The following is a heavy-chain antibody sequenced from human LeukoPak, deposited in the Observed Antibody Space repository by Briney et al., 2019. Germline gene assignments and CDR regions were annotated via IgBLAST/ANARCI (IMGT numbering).Heavy chain of an antibody. Sequence: PSETLSLTCTVSGGSIRDTTYYWGWIRQPPGKGLEWIGSIYYSGNTYYNPSLKSRVTISLDTSKNQFSLKLTSVTAADTAVYYCVTTYYYGSGRLGGFDIWGQGTMVIVSS. CDR2: IYYSGNT. V-gene: IGHV4-39*07. CDR1: GGSIRDTTYY. CDR3: VTTYYYGSGRLGGFDI. J-gene: IGHJ3*02. D-gene: IGHD3-10*01.